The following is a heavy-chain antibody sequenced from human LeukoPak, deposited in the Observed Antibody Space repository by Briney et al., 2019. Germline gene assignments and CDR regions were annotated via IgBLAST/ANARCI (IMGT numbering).Heavy chain of an antibody. CDR2: INPSGGST. Sequence: ASVSVSCKASGYTFTSYYMHWVRQAPGQGVEWMGIINPSGGSTSYAQKFQGRVTMTRDTSTSTVYMELSSLRSEDTAVYYCARDDYGDYEFKSHWGQGTLVTVSS. CDR3: ARDDYGDYEFKSH. D-gene: IGHD4-17*01. J-gene: IGHJ4*02. CDR1: GYTFTSYY. V-gene: IGHV1-46*01.